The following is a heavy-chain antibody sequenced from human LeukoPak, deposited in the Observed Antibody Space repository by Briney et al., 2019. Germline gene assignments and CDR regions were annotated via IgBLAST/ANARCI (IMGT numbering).Heavy chain of an antibody. Sequence: SETLSLTCTVSGDSISNYYWNWIRQPPGKGLEWIGYISYSGSTSYSPSLKSRVTISLDTSEKQLSLKLSSVTAADTAVYYCARDRVRGNSNPFFDYWGQGTLVTVSS. CDR2: ISYSGST. V-gene: IGHV4-59*01. CDR3: ARDRVRGNSNPFFDY. D-gene: IGHD4-11*01. J-gene: IGHJ4*02. CDR1: GDSISNYY.